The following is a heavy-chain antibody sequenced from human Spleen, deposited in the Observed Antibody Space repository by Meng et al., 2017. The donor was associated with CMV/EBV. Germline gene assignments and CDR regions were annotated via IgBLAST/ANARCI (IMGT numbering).Heavy chain of an antibody. V-gene: IGHV3-30*04. CDR2: ISYDGSNK. CDR1: GFTFSNYA. D-gene: IGHD6-13*01. J-gene: IGHJ4*02. CDR3: AREIAAGFDY. Sequence: GESLKISCAASGFTFSNYAMHWVRQAPGKGLEWVAVISYDGSNKYYADSVKGRFTISRDNSKNTLYLQMNSLRAEDTAVYHCAREIAAGFDYWGQGTLVTVSS.